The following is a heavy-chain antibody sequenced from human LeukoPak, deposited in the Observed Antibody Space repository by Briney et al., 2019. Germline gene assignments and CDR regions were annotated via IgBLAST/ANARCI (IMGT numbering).Heavy chain of an antibody. CDR3: AREMNYDDYRTSDY. CDR1: GYTFTGYY. Sequence: ASVKVSCKASGYTFTGYYMHWVRQAPGQGFEWLGRVDSKSGGTNYAQKFQGRVTMTRDTSISTVYTQLISLRSDDTAVYYCAREMNYDDYRTSDYWGQGTLVTVSS. CDR2: VDSKSGGT. V-gene: IGHV1-2*02. J-gene: IGHJ4*02. D-gene: IGHD4-17*01.